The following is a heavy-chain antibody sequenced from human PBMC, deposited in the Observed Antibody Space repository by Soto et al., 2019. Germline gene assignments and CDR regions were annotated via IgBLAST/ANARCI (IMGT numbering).Heavy chain of an antibody. V-gene: IGHV4-39*01. CDR3: ARLSPRGNMWFGELFKEYYFDY. CDR1: GGTISSSSYY. CDR2: IYYSGST. J-gene: IGHJ4*02. D-gene: IGHD3-10*01. Sequence: PSETLSLTCTVSGGTISSSSYYWGRIRQPPGKGLEWIGSIYYSGSTYYNPSLKSRVTISVDTSKNQFSLKLSSVTAADTAVYYCARLSPRGNMWFGELFKEYYFDYWGQGTLVTVSS.